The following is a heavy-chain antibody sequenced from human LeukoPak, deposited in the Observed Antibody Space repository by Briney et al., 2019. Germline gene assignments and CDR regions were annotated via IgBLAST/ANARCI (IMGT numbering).Heavy chain of an antibody. CDR3: AREDGGNADY. V-gene: IGHV4-59*01. J-gene: IGHJ4*02. CDR2: IYYSGST. Sequence: PSETLSLTCTVSGGSISSYYWSWIRQPPGKGLEWIGYIYYSGSTNYNPSLKSRATISVDTSKNQFSLKLSSVTAADTAVYYCAREDGGNADYWGQGTLVTVSS. D-gene: IGHD4-23*01. CDR1: GGSISSYY.